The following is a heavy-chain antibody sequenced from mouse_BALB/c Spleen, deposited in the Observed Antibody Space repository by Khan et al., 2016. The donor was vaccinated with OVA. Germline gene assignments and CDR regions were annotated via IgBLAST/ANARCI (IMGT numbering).Heavy chain of an antibody. D-gene: IGHD1-1*01. V-gene: IGHV3-2*02. CDR2: ISYSGST. J-gene: IGHJ2*01. Sequence: EVQLLESGPGLLKPSQSLSLTCTVTGYSITSDYAWNWLRQFPGNKLELMAYISYSGSTTYNPSLRSRFSITRDTSKNQFFLQLTSVTTEDTATYYWASGKLLHRYPDYFDYWGQGTTRTVSS. CDR3: ASGKLLHRYPDYFDY. CDR1: GYSITSDYA.